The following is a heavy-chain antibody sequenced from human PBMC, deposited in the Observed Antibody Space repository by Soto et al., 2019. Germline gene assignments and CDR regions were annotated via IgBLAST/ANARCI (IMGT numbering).Heavy chain of an antibody. CDR2: INHSGST. J-gene: IGHJ6*02. CDR3: ARARLTYYYDSSGYKAMDV. D-gene: IGHD3-22*01. Sequence: PSETLSLTCAVYGGSFSGYYWSWIRQPPGKGLEWIGEINHSGSTNYNPSLKSRVTISVDTSKNQFSLKLSSVTAADTAVYYCARARLTYYYDSSGYKAMDVWGQGTTVT. V-gene: IGHV4-34*01. CDR1: GGSFSGYY.